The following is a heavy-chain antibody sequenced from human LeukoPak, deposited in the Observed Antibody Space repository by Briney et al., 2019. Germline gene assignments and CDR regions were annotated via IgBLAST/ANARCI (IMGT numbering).Heavy chain of an antibody. CDR2: ISSSSKTI. J-gene: IGHJ4*02. D-gene: IGHD2-15*01. CDR3: ARASYCSGGICYYYY. Sequence: WGSLRLSCAASGFTFSSYSMNWVRQAPGKGLEWVSYISSSSKTIYYADSVKGRFTISRDNSKNTLYLQMNSLRAEDTAVYYCARASYCSGGICYYYYWGQATLATVSS. CDR1: GFTFSSYS. V-gene: IGHV3-48*01.